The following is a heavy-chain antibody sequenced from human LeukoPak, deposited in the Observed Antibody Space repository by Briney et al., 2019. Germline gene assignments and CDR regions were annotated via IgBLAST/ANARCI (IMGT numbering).Heavy chain of an antibody. CDR3: AIRLVDCSSTSCAPDDY. CDR2: IYHSGST. J-gene: IGHJ4*02. V-gene: IGHV4-38-2*02. Sequence: NPSETLSLTCTVSGGSISSGYYWGWIRPPPGKGLEWIGSIYHSGSTYYNPSLKSRVTISVDTSKNQFSLKLSSVTAADTAVYYCAIRLVDCSSTSCAPDDYWGQGTLVTVSS. CDR1: GGSISSGYY. D-gene: IGHD2-2*01.